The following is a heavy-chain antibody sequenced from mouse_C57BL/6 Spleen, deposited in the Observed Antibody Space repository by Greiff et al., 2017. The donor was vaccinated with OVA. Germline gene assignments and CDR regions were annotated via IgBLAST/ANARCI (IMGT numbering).Heavy chain of an antibody. Sequence: EVMLVESGGGLVKPGGSLKLSCAASGFTFSSYAMSWVRQTPEKRLEWVATISDGGSYTYYPDNVKGRFTISRDNAKNNLYLQMSHLKSEDTAMYYCARGGLYGSSHFDYWGQGTTRTVSS. J-gene: IGHJ2*01. CDR2: ISDGGSYT. CDR3: ARGGLYGSSHFDY. CDR1: GFTFSSYA. D-gene: IGHD1-1*01. V-gene: IGHV5-4*03.